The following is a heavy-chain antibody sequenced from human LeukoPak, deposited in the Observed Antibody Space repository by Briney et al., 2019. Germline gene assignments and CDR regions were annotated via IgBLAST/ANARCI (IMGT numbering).Heavy chain of an antibody. CDR2: MNPNNGNT. V-gene: IGHV1-8*01. Sequence: RASVRVSCKASGYTFTSYDINWVRQATGQGLEWMGWMNPNNGNTGYAQKFRGRVTMTRNTSISTAYMELSSLRSEDTAVYYCARSHSSGSIDYWGQGTLVTVSS. D-gene: IGHD3-22*01. CDR3: ARSHSSGSIDY. J-gene: IGHJ4*02. CDR1: GYTFTSYD.